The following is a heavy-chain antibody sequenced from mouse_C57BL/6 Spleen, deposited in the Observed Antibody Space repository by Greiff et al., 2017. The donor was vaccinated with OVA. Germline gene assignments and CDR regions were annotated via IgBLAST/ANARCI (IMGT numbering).Heavy chain of an antibody. CDR1: GYTFTSYG. V-gene: IGHV1-81*01. D-gene: IGHD1-1*01. CDR3: ATITTVVGGDY. Sequence: QVHVKQSGAELARPGASVKLSCKASGYTFTSYGISWVKQRTGQGLEWIGEIYPRSGNTYYNEKFKGKATLTADKSSSTAYMELRSLTSEDSAVYFCATITTVVGGDYWGQGTTLTVSS. CDR2: IYPRSGNT. J-gene: IGHJ2*01.